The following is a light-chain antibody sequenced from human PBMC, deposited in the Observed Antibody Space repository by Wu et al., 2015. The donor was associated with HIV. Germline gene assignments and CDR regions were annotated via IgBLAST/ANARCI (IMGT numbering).Light chain of an antibody. V-gene: IGKV3D-20*02. CDR1: QSVSSSY. J-gene: IGKJ4*01. Sequence: EIVLTQSPGTLSLSPGERATLSCRASQSVSSSYLAWYQQKPGQAPRLLIYGASSRATGIPDFTLTISSVEPEDFAVYYCQQRANWPLTFGGGTRLEIK. CDR2: GAS. CDR3: QQRANWPLT.